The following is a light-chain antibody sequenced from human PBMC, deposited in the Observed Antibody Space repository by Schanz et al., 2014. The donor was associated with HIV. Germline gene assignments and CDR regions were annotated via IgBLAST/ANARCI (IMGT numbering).Light chain of an antibody. J-gene: IGKJ2*01. CDR2: KAS. V-gene: IGKV1-5*03. CDR3: QQSYSATPYT. CDR1: QSISSW. Sequence: DIQMTQSPSTLSASVGDRVTITCRASQSISSWLAWYQQKPGKAPKLLIYKASSLESGVPSRFSGSGSGTHFTLTITGLQFEDFATYYCQQSYSATPYTFGQGTKVEIK.